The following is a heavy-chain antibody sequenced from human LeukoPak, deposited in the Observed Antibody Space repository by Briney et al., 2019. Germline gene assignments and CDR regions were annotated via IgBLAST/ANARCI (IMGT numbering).Heavy chain of an antibody. J-gene: IGHJ6*03. CDR3: ARDRQGFGELLYYMDV. D-gene: IGHD3-10*01. Sequence: GGSLRLSCAASGFTFSSYAMSWVRQAPGKGLEWVSAISGSGGSTYYADSVKGRFTISRDNSKNTLYLQMNSLRAEDTAVYYCARDRQGFGELLYYMDVWGKGTTVTISS. CDR2: ISGSGGST. CDR1: GFTFSSYA. V-gene: IGHV3-23*01.